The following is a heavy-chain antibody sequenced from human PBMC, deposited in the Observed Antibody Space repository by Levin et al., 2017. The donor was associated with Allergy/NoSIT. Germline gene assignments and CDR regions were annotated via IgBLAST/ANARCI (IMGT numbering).Heavy chain of an antibody. Sequence: GGSLRLSCVASGFTFSIYTMSWVRQDPGKGLEWVSFISTTGSYIFYADSVKGRFTISRDNAKNSVYLQMDRLRVEDTAVYYCARGPDIWGQGAGVTVS. CDR3: ARGPDI. CDR2: ISTTGSYI. V-gene: IGHV3-21*06. J-gene: IGHJ3*02. CDR1: GFTFSIYT.